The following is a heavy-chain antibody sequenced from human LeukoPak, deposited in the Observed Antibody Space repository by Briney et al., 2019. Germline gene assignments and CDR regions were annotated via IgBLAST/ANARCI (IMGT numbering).Heavy chain of an antibody. Sequence: GGSLRLSCAASGFTFSSYWMRGVRQAPGKGLEWVANIKQDGSEKYYVDSVKGRFTISRDNAKNSLYLQMNSLRAEDTAVYYCARDRIAVVGTPFDYWGQGTLVTVSS. D-gene: IGHD6-19*01. J-gene: IGHJ4*02. CDR1: GFTFSSYW. CDR3: ARDRIAVVGTPFDY. CDR2: IKQDGSEK. V-gene: IGHV3-7*01.